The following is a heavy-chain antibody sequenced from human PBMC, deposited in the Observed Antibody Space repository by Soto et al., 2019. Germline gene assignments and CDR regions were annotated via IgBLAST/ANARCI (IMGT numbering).Heavy chain of an antibody. J-gene: IGHJ4*02. V-gene: IGHV4-39*01. Sequence: SETLSLTCTVSGVSISDTSYYWGWIRQPPGKRLEWIGSIYYSGNTYYNPSLKSRLTISVDSSKNQFSLNMTSVTAADSAVYYCARHGSFWGQGTLVTVS. D-gene: IGHD3-16*01. CDR3: ARHGSF. CDR2: IYYSGNT. CDR1: GVSISDTSYY.